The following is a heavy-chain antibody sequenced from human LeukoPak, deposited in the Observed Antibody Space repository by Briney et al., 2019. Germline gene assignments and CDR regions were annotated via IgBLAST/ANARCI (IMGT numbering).Heavy chain of an antibody. D-gene: IGHD6-6*01. J-gene: IGHJ3*02. CDR2: INPSGGST. CDR1: GYAFTGYY. Sequence: ASVKVSCKASGYAFTGYYMHWVRQAPGQGLEWMGIINPSGGSTTYAQKFQGRVTMTRDMSTSTVYMELSSLRSEDTAVYSCARGEYSSPRSAFDIWGQGTMVTVSS. CDR3: ARGEYSSPRSAFDI. V-gene: IGHV1-46*01.